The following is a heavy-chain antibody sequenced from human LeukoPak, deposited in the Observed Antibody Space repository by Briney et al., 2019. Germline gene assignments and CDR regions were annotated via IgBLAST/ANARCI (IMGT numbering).Heavy chain of an antibody. D-gene: IGHD6-13*01. Sequence: ASETLSLTCTVSGGSISSYYWSWIRQPAGKGLEWIGRIYSTGSTNNNPSLKSRVTMSVDTSKNQFSLRLRSVTAAHTAVYYCARQIASAGTAGFDFWGQGPLVTVSS. CDR1: GGSISSYY. J-gene: IGHJ4*02. V-gene: IGHV4-4*07. CDR2: IYSTGST. CDR3: ARQIASAGTAGFDF.